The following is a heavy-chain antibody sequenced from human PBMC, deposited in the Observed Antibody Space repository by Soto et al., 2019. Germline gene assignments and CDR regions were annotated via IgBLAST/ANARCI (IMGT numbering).Heavy chain of an antibody. CDR3: AKVSTRGWSPTGPLDV. V-gene: IGHV3-30*18. D-gene: IGHD6-19*01. CDR2: LSYDGSNK. CDR1: GFTFSSYA. Sequence: QVQLVESGGGVVQPGRSLRLSCAASGFTFSSYAMHWVRQAPGKGLEWVAVLSYDGSNKYYTDSVKGRFTISRDNSKNRLNRQMTSLRAEDTAVYYCAKVSTRGWSPTGPLDVWGKGTMVTVPS. J-gene: IGHJ3*01.